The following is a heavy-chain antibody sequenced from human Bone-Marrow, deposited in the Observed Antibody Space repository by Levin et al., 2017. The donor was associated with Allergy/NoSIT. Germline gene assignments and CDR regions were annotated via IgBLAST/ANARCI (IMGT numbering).Heavy chain of an antibody. CDR2: ISSSSSYI. CDR3: ARVFPDCSSTSCYWGYFDY. D-gene: IGHD2-2*01. J-gene: IGHJ4*02. Sequence: GGSLRLSCAASGFTFSSYSMNWVRQAPGKGLEWVSSISSSSSYIYYADSVKGRFTISRDNAKNSLYLQMNSLRAEDTAVYYCARVFPDCSSTSCYWGYFDYWGQGTLVTVSS. CDR1: GFTFSSYS. V-gene: IGHV3-21*01.